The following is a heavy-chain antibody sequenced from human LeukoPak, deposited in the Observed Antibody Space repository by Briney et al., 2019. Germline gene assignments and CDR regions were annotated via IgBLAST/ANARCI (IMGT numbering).Heavy chain of an antibody. D-gene: IGHD4-23*01. CDR2: IDYSGSA. Sequence: SETLSLTCTVSGGSISSYYWSWIRQSPGKGLEWIGYIDYSGSAYYNPSFKSRVTISVDTAKSQFSLDLRSVTAADTAVYYCARDAWNGNSPLDYWGQGTLVTVSS. J-gene: IGHJ4*02. CDR3: ARDAWNGNSPLDY. V-gene: IGHV4-59*12. CDR1: GGSISSYY.